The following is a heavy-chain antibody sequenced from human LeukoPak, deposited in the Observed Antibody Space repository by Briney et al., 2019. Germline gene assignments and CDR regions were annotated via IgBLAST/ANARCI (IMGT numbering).Heavy chain of an antibody. J-gene: IGHJ4*02. CDR1: GYTFTSSY. Sequence: ASVTVSCKTSGYTFTSSYIHWVRQAPGQGLEWMGIINPSSGSTTYAQKFQGRVAMTRDTSTSTVYMDLSSLRPEDTAVYYCARGSSTWYYYFDYWGQGTLVTVSS. CDR3: ARGSSTWYYYFDY. D-gene: IGHD6-13*01. V-gene: IGHV1-46*01. CDR2: INPSSGST.